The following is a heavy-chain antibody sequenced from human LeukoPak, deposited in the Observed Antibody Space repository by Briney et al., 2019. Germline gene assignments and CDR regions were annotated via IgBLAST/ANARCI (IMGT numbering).Heavy chain of an antibody. Sequence: SETLSLTCAVYGGSFSGYYWSWIRQPPGKGLEWIGEINHSGSTNYNPSLKSRVTISVETSKNQFSLKLSSVTAADTAVYYCARPFSAAAWATDAFDIWGQGTMVTVSS. J-gene: IGHJ3*02. V-gene: IGHV4-34*01. CDR1: GGSFSGYY. CDR2: INHSGST. D-gene: IGHD6-13*01. CDR3: ARPFSAAAWATDAFDI.